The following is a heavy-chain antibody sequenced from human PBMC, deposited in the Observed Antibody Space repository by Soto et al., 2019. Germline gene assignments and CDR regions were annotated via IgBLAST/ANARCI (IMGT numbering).Heavy chain of an antibody. J-gene: IGHJ6*02. D-gene: IGHD3-10*01. CDR1: GGSINSGDYY. Sequence: SETLSLTXTVSGGSINSGDYYWTWVRQPPGKGLEWTGNIFHSGSTYYTPSLQSRVTISLDTSKNHFSLKLSSATPADTAVYYCARDRYYGSGTYYNFYSGMDVWGQGTTVTVSS. V-gene: IGHV4-30-4*01. CDR2: IFHSGST. CDR3: ARDRYYGSGTYYNFYSGMDV.